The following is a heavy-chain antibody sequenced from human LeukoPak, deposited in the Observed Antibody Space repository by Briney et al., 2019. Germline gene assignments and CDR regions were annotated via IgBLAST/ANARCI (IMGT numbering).Heavy chain of an antibody. CDR3: ARDWFDGDYDRFDY. CDR1: GFTFSSYW. Sequence: GGSLRLSCAVSGFTFSSYWMSWFRQAPGKGLEWVANINQDGSQKFSVDSVKGRLTISRDNAKNSLSLQMNSLRVEDTAVYYCARDWFDGDYDRFDYWGQGTLVTVSS. J-gene: IGHJ4*02. V-gene: IGHV3-7*03. D-gene: IGHD4-17*01. CDR2: INQDGSQK.